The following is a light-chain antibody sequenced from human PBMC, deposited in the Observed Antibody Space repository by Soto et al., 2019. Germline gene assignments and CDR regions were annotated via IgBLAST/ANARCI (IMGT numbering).Light chain of an antibody. V-gene: IGKV3-11*01. J-gene: IGKJ1*01. CDR3: QQRSNWPTT. CDR2: GAS. Sequence: EIVLTQSPATLSLSPGERATLSCRASQSVSSYLAWYQQKPGQAPRLLIYGASTRATGFPARFSGSGSGTDFTLTISRLEPEDFAVYYCQQRSNWPTTFGQGTKVDIK. CDR1: QSVSSY.